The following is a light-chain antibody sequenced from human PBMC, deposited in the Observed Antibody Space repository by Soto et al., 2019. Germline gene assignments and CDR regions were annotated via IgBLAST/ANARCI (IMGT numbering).Light chain of an antibody. Sequence: QSALTQPASVSGSPGQSITISCTGTSSDVGGYNYVSWYQQHPARAPKLMIYDVSDRPSGVSNRFSDSKSGNTASLTISGLQAEDEADYSCSSYTSSSTLMVFGGGTKLTVL. CDR1: SSDVGGYNY. CDR2: DVS. V-gene: IGLV2-14*01. CDR3: SSYTSSSTLMV. J-gene: IGLJ2*01.